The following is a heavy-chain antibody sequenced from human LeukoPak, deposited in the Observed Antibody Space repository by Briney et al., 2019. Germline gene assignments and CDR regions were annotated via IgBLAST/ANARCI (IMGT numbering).Heavy chain of an antibody. V-gene: IGHV4-30-4*01. CDR1: GGSISSGDYH. D-gene: IGHD1-26*01. CDR2: IYSSGGT. CDR3: ARHGASGSYLYYFDY. J-gene: IGHJ4*02. Sequence: SQTLSLTCTVSGGSISSGDYHWSWLPPPPGKGLQWIAYIYSSGGTYYNPSLKSRVTISADTSKNQFPLKLSSVTAADTAVYFCARHGASGSYLYYFDYWGQGTLVTVSS.